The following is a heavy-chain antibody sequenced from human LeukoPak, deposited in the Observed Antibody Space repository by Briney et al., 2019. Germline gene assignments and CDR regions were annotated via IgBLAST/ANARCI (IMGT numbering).Heavy chain of an antibody. CDR2: ISYDGSNK. CDR1: GFTFSSYG. J-gene: IGHJ2*01. V-gene: IGHV3-30*18. Sequence: GGSLRLSCAASGFTFSSYGMHWARQAPGKGLEWVAVISYDGSNKYYADSVKGRFTISRDNSKNTLYLQMNSLRAEDTAVYYCAKITAVLEPPGNFDLWGRGTLVTVSS. CDR3: AKITAVLEPPGNFDL. D-gene: IGHD1-1*01.